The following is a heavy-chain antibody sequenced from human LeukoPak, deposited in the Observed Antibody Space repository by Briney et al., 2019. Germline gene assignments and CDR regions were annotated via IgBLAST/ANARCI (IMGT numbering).Heavy chain of an antibody. CDR3: ARAAEEYWFDP. J-gene: IGHJ5*02. V-gene: IGHV4-61*02. CDR1: GGSISSGSHY. Sequence: SETLSLTCTVSGGSISSGSHYWSWIRQPAGKGLEWIGRIYSSVSTNYNPSLKSRVTISVDTSKKQFSLKLSSVTAADTAVYYCARAAEEYWFDPCGQGILVTVSS. CDR2: IYSSVST. D-gene: IGHD3-10*01.